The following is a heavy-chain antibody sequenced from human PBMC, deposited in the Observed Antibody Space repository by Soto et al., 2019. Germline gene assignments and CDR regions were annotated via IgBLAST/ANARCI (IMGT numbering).Heavy chain of an antibody. D-gene: IGHD3-16*01. J-gene: IGHJ4*02. CDR2: IYPGDSDT. CDR3: ARRATYYHYFDY. V-gene: IGHV5-51*01. Sequence: GESLKISCKGSGYSFTSDWIAWVRQMPGKGLEYMGIIYPGDSDTRYSPSFQGQVTISADKSTSTAYVQWSSLKASDTAMYYCARRATYYHYFDYWGQGNLVTVSS. CDR1: GYSFTSDW.